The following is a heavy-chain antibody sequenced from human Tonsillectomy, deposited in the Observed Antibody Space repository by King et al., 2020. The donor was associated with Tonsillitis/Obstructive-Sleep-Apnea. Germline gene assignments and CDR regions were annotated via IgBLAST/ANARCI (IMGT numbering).Heavy chain of an antibody. V-gene: IGHV3-30*04. J-gene: IGHJ3*02. Sequence: VQLVESGGGVVQPGRSRRLSCVASGVTFRHYAMHWVRQSPGKGLEWAALISYDGSDKYYADSVKGRFTVSRDNSKNTLYLQMNFLRPEDTAVYYCAGGEMATISPAFDIWGQGTMLTVSS. CDR3: AGGEMATISPAFDI. CDR2: ISYDGSDK. CDR1: GVTFRHYA. D-gene: IGHD5-24*01.